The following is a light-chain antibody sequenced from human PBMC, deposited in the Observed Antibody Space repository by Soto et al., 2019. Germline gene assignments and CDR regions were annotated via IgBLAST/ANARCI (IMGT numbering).Light chain of an antibody. CDR3: CSYASSVV. V-gene: IGLV2-23*01. CDR2: EGS. Sequence: QSALTQPASVSGSPGQSITISCTGTSSDVGSYNLVSWYQQHPGKAPKLMIYEGSKRPSGVSNRFSGSKSGNTASLTISGLQAEDEADYSCCSYASSVVFGGGTKV. J-gene: IGLJ2*01. CDR1: SSDVGSYNL.